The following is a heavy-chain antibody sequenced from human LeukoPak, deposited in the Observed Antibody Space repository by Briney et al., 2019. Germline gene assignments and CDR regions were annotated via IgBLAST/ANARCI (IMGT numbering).Heavy chain of an antibody. V-gene: IGHV1-46*01. CDR1: GYSLTNYY. D-gene: IGHD2-2*01. CDR2: INPSGGST. J-gene: IGHJ3*02. Sequence: ASVKVSCKASGYSLTNYYVHWVRQAPGQGLEWMGIINPSGGSTSYAQKFQGRVTMTRDTSTSTVYMELSSLRSEDTAVYYCARVVPAYDAFDSWGHGTMVTVSS. CDR3: ARVVPAYDAFDS.